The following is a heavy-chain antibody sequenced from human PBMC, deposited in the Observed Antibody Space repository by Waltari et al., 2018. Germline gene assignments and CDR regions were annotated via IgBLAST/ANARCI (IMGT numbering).Heavy chain of an antibody. CDR3: AREARGRRTPTRYFDL. CDR2: ISYDGSNK. J-gene: IGHJ2*01. CDR1: GFPFSSYA. D-gene: IGHD3-16*01. Sequence: QVQLVESGGGVVQPGRSLRLSCAASGFPFSSYAIHGVRQAPGKGLEWVAVISYDGSNKYYADSVKGRFTISRDNSKNTLYLQMNSLRAEDTAVYYCAREARGRRTPTRYFDLWGRGTLVTVSS. V-gene: IGHV3-30-3*01.